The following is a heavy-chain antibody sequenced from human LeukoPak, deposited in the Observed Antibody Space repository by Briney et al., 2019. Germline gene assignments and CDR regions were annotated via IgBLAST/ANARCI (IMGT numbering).Heavy chain of an antibody. CDR1: GGSISSSGYY. J-gene: IGHJ3*02. D-gene: IGHD5-18*01. Sequence: SETLSLTCTVSGGSISSSGYYWGWIRQPPGKGLEWIGSINYSGSTNYKPSLKSRVTISLDTSKTQFSLKLSSVTAADTAVYYCARSGYSYGADAFDIWGQGTMVTVSS. CDR2: INYSGST. V-gene: IGHV4-39*07. CDR3: ARSGYSYGADAFDI.